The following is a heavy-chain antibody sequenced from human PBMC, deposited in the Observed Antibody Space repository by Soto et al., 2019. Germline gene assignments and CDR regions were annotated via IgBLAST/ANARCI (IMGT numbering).Heavy chain of an antibody. D-gene: IGHD3-16*02. CDR3: ARIVPLDY. V-gene: IGHV3-23*01. Sequence: GGAPRLSFAAPGFTFSNYAMHWVRQAPGKGLEWVSAITASGSSTYYGSSVKGRFTISRDNSKNTVYLQMNSLRVDDTAVYYCARIVPLDYWGQGTLVTVSS. CDR1: GFTFSNYA. CDR2: ITASGSST. J-gene: IGHJ4*02.